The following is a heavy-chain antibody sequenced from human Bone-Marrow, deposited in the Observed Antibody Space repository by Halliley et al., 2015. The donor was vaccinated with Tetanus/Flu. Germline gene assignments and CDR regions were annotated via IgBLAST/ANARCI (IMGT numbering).Heavy chain of an antibody. CDR3: TSSNHGFNWFDP. J-gene: IGHJ5*02. V-gene: IGHV3-49*02. CDR2: IRSKALGGTT. Sequence: WVGFIRSKALGGTTEYATSVKGRFTISRDDSESIAYLQMNSLTIEDTALYYCTSSNHGFNWFDPWGQGTLVTVSS. D-gene: IGHD5-12*01.